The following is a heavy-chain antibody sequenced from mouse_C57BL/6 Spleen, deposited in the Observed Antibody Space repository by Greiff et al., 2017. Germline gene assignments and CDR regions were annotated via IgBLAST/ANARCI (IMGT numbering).Heavy chain of an antibody. V-gene: IGHV1-55*01. CDR3: ARRVGYYGSSWYFDV. CDR2: IYPGSGST. J-gene: IGHJ1*03. Sequence: VQLQQPGAELVKPGASVKMSCKASGYTFTSYWITWVKQRPGQGLEWIGDIYPGSGSTNYNEKFKSKATLTVDTSSSTAYMQLSSLTSEDSAVYYCARRVGYYGSSWYFDVWGTGTTVTVSS. D-gene: IGHD1-1*01. CDR1: GYTFTSYW.